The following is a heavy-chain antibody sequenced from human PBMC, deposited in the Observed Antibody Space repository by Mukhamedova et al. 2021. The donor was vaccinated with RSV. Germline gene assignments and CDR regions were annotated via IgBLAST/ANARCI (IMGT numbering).Heavy chain of an antibody. CDR1: GVG. CDR2: VYWNDDK. Sequence: GVGVGWIRQPPGEALEWLALVYWNDDKRYSPSLKSRLTITKDTSKNQVVLTMTNVDPVDTATYYCAHATYYDFWSGYPNFYYWGQGT. V-gene: IGHV2-5*01. D-gene: IGHD3-3*01. J-gene: IGHJ4*02. CDR3: AHATYYDFWSGYPNFYY.